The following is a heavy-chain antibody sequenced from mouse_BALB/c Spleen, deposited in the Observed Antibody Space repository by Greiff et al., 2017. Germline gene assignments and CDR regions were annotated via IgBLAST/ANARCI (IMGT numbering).Heavy chain of an antibody. D-gene: IGHD1-2*01. CDR2: ISSGSSTI. CDR3: ARSDGYLFDY. Sequence: EVQVVESGGGLVQPGGSRKLSCAASGFTLSSFGMHWVRQAPEKGLEWVAYISSGSSTIYYADTVKGRFTISRDNPKNTLFLQMTSLRSEDTAMYYCARSDGYLFDYWGQGTTLTVSS. V-gene: IGHV5-17*02. J-gene: IGHJ2*01. CDR1: GFTLSSFG.